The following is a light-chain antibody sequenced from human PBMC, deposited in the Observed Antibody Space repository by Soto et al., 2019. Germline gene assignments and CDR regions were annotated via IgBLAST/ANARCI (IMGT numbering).Light chain of an antibody. CDR3: QQYYSTPRT. Sequence: DIVMTQSPDSLAVTLGERATINCKSSQSVLYSSNNKNYLAWYQQKPGQPPQLLINWASTRESGVPDRFSGSGSGTDFTLTISSLQAEDVAIYYCQQYYSTPRTFGGGTKVEIK. CDR1: QSVLYSSNNKNY. J-gene: IGKJ4*01. V-gene: IGKV4-1*01. CDR2: WAS.